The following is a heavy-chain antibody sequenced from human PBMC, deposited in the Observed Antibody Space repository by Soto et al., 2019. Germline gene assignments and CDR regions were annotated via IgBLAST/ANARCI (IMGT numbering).Heavy chain of an antibody. J-gene: IGHJ4*02. Sequence: GGSLRLSCAASGFTFSDYYMSWIRQAPGKGLEWISYISSSGSSILYYADSVKGRFSISRDNAKNSLYLQMNSLRAEDTAVYYCARDLGYYASDGYFDYWGQGTLVTVSS. CDR2: ISSSGSSIL. D-gene: IGHD3-22*01. V-gene: IGHV3-11*01. CDR1: GFTFSDYY. CDR3: ARDLGYYASDGYFDY.